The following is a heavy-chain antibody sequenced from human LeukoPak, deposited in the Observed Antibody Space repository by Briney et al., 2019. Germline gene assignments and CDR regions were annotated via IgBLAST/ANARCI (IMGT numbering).Heavy chain of an antibody. CDR3: ARAYYPGGLDY. D-gene: IGHD1-26*01. J-gene: IGHJ4*02. CDR1: GFPFSSYG. CDR2: IWSDGSIK. Sequence: GKSLRLSCAASGFPFSSYGMHWVRQAPGKGLESVAVIWSDGSIKYYADSVQGRFTISRDNSKNTLYLQMNSLRAGDTAVYYCARAYYPGGLDYWGQGTLVTVSS. V-gene: IGHV3-33*01.